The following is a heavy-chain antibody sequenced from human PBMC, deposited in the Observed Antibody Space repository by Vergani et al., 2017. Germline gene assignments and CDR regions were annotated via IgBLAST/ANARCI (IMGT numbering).Heavy chain of an antibody. CDR2: IIPILGTA. CDR3: ARAQIVRGVLRYYYYGMDV. CDR1: GGTFSSYA. V-gene: IGHV1-69*11. Sequence: QVQLVQSGAEVKKPGSSVKVSCKASGGTFSSYAISWVRQAPGQGLEWMGRIIPILGTANYAQKFQGRVTITADESTSTAYMELSSLRSEDTAVYYCARAQIVRGVLRYYYYGMDVWGQGTTVTVSS. D-gene: IGHD3-10*01. J-gene: IGHJ6*02.